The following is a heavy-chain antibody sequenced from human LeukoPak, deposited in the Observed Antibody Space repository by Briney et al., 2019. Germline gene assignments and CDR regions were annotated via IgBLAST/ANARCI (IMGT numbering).Heavy chain of an antibody. Sequence: PGGSLRLSCAASGFTFSSYAMNWVRQAPGKGLEWVSYISSSGSTIYYADSVKGRFTISRDNSKNTLYLQMNSLRAEDTAVYYCATFDILTGYIRDYWGQGTLVTVSS. D-gene: IGHD3-9*01. V-gene: IGHV3-48*01. CDR3: ATFDILTGYIRDY. J-gene: IGHJ4*02. CDR2: ISSSGSTI. CDR1: GFTFSSYA.